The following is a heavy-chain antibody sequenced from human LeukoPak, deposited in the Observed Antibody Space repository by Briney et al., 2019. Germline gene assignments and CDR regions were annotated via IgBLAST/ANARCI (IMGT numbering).Heavy chain of an antibody. CDR2: MDPTSGNT. D-gene: IGHD3-9*01. CDR1: GYTFTSYD. J-gene: IGHJ5*02. V-gene: IGHV1-8*01. Sequence: ASVKVSCKASGYTFTSYDINWVRQATGQGLEWMGWMDPTSGNTGYAQKFQGGVTLPRNTSISPAYMELSSLRSEDTAVYYCARVQSEDYDILTRYNWFDPWGQGTLVTVSS. CDR3: ARVQSEDYDILTRYNWFDP.